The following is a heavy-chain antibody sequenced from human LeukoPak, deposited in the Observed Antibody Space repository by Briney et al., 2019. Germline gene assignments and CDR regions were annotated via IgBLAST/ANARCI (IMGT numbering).Heavy chain of an antibody. Sequence: GGSLRLSCAASGFTFSSYGMHWVRQAPGKGLEWVAVIWYGGSNKYYADSVKGRFTISRDNSKNTLYLQMNSLRAEDTAVYYCAKDYSYSGSSGLYFDYWGQGTLVTVSS. J-gene: IGHJ4*02. D-gene: IGHD6-6*01. V-gene: IGHV3-30*02. CDR2: IWYGGSNK. CDR1: GFTFSSYG. CDR3: AKDYSYSGSSGLYFDY.